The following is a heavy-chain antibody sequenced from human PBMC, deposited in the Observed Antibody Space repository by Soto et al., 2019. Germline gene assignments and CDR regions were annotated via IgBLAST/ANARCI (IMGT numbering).Heavy chain of an antibody. J-gene: IGHJ4*02. Sequence: QVQLVESGGGVVQPGRSLRLSCAASGFTFSSYGMHWVRQAPGKGLEWVAVIWYDGSNKYYADSVKDRFTIYRDNSKNTLYLQMNSLRAEDTAVYYCARDGDVYGDYETLGAYFDYWGQGTLVTVSS. V-gene: IGHV3-33*01. D-gene: IGHD4-17*01. CDR1: GFTFSSYG. CDR2: IWYDGSNK. CDR3: ARDGDVYGDYETLGAYFDY.